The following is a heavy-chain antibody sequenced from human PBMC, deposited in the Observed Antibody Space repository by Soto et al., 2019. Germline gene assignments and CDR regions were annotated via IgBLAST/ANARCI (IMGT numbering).Heavy chain of an antibody. J-gene: IGHJ3*02. CDR2: ISSSGSTI. D-gene: IGHD3-16*02. CDR3: ARGSIMITFGGVIASRGAFDI. V-gene: IGHV3-11*01. CDR1: GFTFSDYY. Sequence: PGGSLRLSCAASGFTFSDYYMSWIRQAPGKGLEWVSYISSSGSTIYYADSVKGRFTISRDNAKNSLYLQMNSLRAEDTAVYYCARGSIMITFGGVIASRGAFDIWGQGTMVTVSS.